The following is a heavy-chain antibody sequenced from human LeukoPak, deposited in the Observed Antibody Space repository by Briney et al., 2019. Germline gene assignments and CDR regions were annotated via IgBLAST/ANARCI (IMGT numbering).Heavy chain of an antibody. D-gene: IGHD6-13*01. Sequence: ASVKVSCKPSGYTFTDYYMHWFRQAPGQGLEWMGWINPNSGGTNYAQKFQGRVTMTRDTSISTAYMELSRLRSDDTAVYYCARDLYSSRTNDAFVIWNQGTMVTVSS. J-gene: IGHJ3*02. CDR3: ARDLYSSRTNDAFVI. CDR1: GYTFTDYY. V-gene: IGHV1-2*02. CDR2: INPNSGGT.